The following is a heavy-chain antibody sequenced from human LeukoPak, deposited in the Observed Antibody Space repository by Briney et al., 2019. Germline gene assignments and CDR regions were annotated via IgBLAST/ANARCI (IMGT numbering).Heavy chain of an antibody. J-gene: IGHJ6*03. CDR1: GFTFSSYE. V-gene: IGHV3-48*03. CDR3: ARTPYYYGSGRGYYYCMDV. D-gene: IGHD3-10*01. Sequence: GGSLRLSCAASGFTFSSYEMNWVRQAPGKGLEWVSYISSSGSTIYYADSVKGRFTISRDNAKNPLYLQMNSLRAEDTAVYYCARTPYYYGSGRGYYYCMDVWGKGTTVTISS. CDR2: ISSSGSTI.